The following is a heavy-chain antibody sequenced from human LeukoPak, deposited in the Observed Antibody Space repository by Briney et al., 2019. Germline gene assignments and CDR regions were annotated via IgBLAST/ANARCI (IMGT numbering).Heavy chain of an antibody. J-gene: IGHJ6*03. Sequence: GGSLRLSCAASGFTFSSFDMHWVRQPTGQGLEWVSTIGTASDTYYPGSVEGRFTLSKDNAKNSLYLQMNSLTAGDTAVYYCARGPPRGKYYYMDVWGKGTTVTVSS. CDR3: ARGPPRGKYYYMDV. D-gene: IGHD1-1*01. V-gene: IGHV3-13*01. CDR1: GFTFSSFD. CDR2: IGTASDT.